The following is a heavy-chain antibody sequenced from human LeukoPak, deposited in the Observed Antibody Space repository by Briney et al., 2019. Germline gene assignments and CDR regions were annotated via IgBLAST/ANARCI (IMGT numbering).Heavy chain of an antibody. CDR2: IYYSGST. CDR1: GGSISSYY. V-gene: IGHV4-59*01. CDR3: ARGRFLDAFDI. J-gene: IGHJ3*02. D-gene: IGHD3-3*01. Sequence: SETLSLTCTVSGGSISSYYSSWIRQPPGKGLEWIGYIYYSGSTKYKPSLKSRVTISVDTSKNQFSLKLSSVTAADTAVYYCARGRFLDAFDIWGQGTMVTVSS.